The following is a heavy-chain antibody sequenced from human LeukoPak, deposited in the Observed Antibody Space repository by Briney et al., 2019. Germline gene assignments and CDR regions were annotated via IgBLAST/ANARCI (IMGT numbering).Heavy chain of an antibody. CDR3: ARAPRSIGYYGMDV. V-gene: IGHV4-59*01. CDR2: IYYSGST. D-gene: IGHD2-15*01. CDR1: GGSISGYY. J-gene: IGHJ6*04. Sequence: SETLSLTCTVSGGSISGYYWSWIRQPPGKGLEWIGYIYYSGSTNYNPSLKSRVTISVDTSKNQFSLKLSSVTAADTAVYYCARAPRSIGYYGMDVWGKGTTVTVSS.